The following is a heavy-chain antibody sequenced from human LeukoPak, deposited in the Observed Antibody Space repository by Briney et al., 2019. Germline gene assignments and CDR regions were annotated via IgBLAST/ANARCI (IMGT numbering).Heavy chain of an antibody. J-gene: IGHJ4*02. Sequence: EASVKVSCKASGYTFTSYDINWVRQATGQGLEWMGWMNPNSGNTGYAQKFQGRVTMTRNTSISTAYMELSSLRSEDTAVYYCVIGDQLPSGYFDYWGQGTLVTVSS. CDR3: VIGDQLPSGYFDY. D-gene: IGHD2-2*01. V-gene: IGHV1-8*01. CDR1: GYTFTSYD. CDR2: MNPNSGNT.